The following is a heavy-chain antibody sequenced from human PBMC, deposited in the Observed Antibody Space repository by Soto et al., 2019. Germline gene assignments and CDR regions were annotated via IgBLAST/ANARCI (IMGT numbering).Heavy chain of an antibody. CDR1: GLTFSGFV. Sequence: GGSLRLCCEASGLTFSGFVMHWVRQDPGKGLEWVAAIWFDGSNKYYADSVKGRFTISSDNSKNTLYLQMNSLRAEDTAVYYCARVYATGSYSYYYYGMDVWGQGTTVTVSS. D-gene: IGHD4-4*01. V-gene: IGHV3-30*19. CDR3: ARVYATGSYSYYYYGMDV. J-gene: IGHJ6*02. CDR2: IWFDGSNK.